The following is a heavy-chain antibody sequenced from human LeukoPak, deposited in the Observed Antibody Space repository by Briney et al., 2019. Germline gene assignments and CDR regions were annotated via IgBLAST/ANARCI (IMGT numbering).Heavy chain of an antibody. D-gene: IGHD4-11*01. CDR1: GYSISSGYY. V-gene: IGHV4-61*01. J-gene: IGHJ4*02. Sequence: SETLSLTCTVSGYSISSGYYWGWIWQPPGKGLEWIGYIYYSGSTNYNPSLKSRVTISVDTSKNQFSLKLSSVTAADTAVYYCARGRDSIGYWGQGTLVTVSS. CDR3: ARGRDSIGY. CDR2: IYYSGST.